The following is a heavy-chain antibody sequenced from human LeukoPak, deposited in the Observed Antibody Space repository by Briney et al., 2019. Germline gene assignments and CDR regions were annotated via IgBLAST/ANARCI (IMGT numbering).Heavy chain of an antibody. CDR3: ARVIRAQDAFDI. J-gene: IGHJ3*02. CDR2: IYTSGST. D-gene: IGHD3-16*02. V-gene: IGHV4-61*02. Sequence: SETLSLTCTVSGGSISSGSYYWSWIRQPAGKGLEWIGRIYTSGSTNYNPSLKSRVTISVDTSKNQFSLKLSSVTAADTAVYDCARVIRAQDAFDIWGLGTMVTVSS. CDR1: GGSISSGSYY.